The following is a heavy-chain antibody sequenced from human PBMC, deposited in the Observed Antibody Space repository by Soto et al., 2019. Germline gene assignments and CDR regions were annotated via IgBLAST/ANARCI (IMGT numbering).Heavy chain of an antibody. CDR2: IKSKTDGGTT. J-gene: IGHJ4*02. CDR3: TTEPVLLWFGEFDY. V-gene: IGHV3-15*07. D-gene: IGHD3-10*01. CDR1: GFTFSNAW. Sequence: GGSLRLSCAASGFTFSNAWMNWVCQAPGKGLEWVGRIKSKTDGGTTDYAAPVKGRFTISRDDSKNTLYLQMNSLKTEDTAVYCCTTEPVLLWFGEFDYWGQGTLVTVSS.